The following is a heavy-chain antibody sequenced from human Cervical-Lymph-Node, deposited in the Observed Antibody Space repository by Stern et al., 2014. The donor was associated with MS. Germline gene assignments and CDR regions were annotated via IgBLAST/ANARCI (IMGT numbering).Heavy chain of an antibody. D-gene: IGHD3-16*01. Sequence: VQLVESGGGMVQPGRSLRLSCEASGFKFDDFAMHWVRQAPGKGLEWVSGLGWNSEGRGYADSVQGRSTISRDNAKSSLYLQMNSLTAEDTALYYCAKADDYAAGIDAWGQGTLVVVSS. J-gene: IGHJ5*02. CDR3: AKADDYAAGIDA. V-gene: IGHV3-9*01. CDR1: GFKFDDFA. CDR2: LGWNSEGR.